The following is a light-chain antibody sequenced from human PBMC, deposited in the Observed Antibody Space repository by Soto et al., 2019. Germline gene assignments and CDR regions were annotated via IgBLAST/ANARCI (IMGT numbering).Light chain of an antibody. Sequence: QSALTQPASVSGSPEQSITISCTGTSSDIGAYNYVSWYQQHPGKAPKLLIYDVNYRPSGVSNRLSGSKSGNTASLTISGLQAEDEADYYCSSYAISSAYVFGTGTKLTVL. V-gene: IGLV2-14*01. CDR1: SSDIGAYNY. CDR3: SSYAISSAYV. J-gene: IGLJ1*01. CDR2: DVN.